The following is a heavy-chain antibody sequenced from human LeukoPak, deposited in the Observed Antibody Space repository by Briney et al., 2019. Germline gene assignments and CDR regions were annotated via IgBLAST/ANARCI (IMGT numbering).Heavy chain of an antibody. V-gene: IGHV1-69-2*01. Sequence: ASVKVSCKVSGYTFTDYYMHWVQQAPGKGLEWMGLVDPEDGETIYAEKFQGRVTITADTSTDTAYMELSSLRSEDTAVYYCARAEVVPAAIVGHDAFDIWGQGTMVTVSS. J-gene: IGHJ3*02. CDR2: VDPEDGET. CDR1: GYTFTDYY. CDR3: ARAEVVPAAIVGHDAFDI. D-gene: IGHD2-2*01.